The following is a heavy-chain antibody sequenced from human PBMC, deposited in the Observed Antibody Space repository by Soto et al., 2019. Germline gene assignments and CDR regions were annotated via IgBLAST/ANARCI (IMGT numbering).Heavy chain of an antibody. V-gene: IGHV1-46*01. CDR3: ARDFSGPMDY. CDR2: IYPSGGST. D-gene: IGHD3-10*01. CDR1: GYTFTSYY. J-gene: IGHJ4*02. Sequence: GASVKVSCKASGYTFTSYYMHGVRQAPGQGLEWMGIIYPSGGSTRNAQKFQGRVTMTRATSTSTVYMELSSLRSEDTAVYYCARDFSGPMDYWGRGTLVTVSS.